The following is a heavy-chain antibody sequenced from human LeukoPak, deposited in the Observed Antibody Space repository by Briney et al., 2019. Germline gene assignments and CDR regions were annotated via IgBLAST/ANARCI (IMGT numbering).Heavy chain of an antibody. J-gene: IGHJ4*02. CDR1: AFAFNTSA. Sequence: GGSLRLSCAASAFAFNTSAITWVRQAPGKGLEWVSRMSGSGDTTKYADSVKGRFTISRDNTKNTLYLQLNSLRADDTAVYYCAKKEAGTLDYWGQGTLVTVSS. CDR2: MSGSGDTT. V-gene: IGHV3-23*01. CDR3: AKKEAGTLDY. D-gene: IGHD6-19*01.